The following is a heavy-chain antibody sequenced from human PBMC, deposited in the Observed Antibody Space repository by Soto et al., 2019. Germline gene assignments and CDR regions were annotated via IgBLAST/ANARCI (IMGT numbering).Heavy chain of an antibody. J-gene: IGHJ4*02. CDR2: LSHDGSKK. CDR1: GFIFNSYE. Sequence: VQLIESGGCVVQPGRSLRISFAASGFIFNSYEMHWVRQAPGKGLEWVAFLSHDGSKKFYADSLKGRITISRHNFNNTLYLQVHSLRPEDTAVYYCAKDLIGYCGGATCTISQSWGQGTLVTVSS. V-gene: IGHV3-30*18. D-gene: IGHD2-15*01. CDR3: AKDLIGYCGGATCTISQS.